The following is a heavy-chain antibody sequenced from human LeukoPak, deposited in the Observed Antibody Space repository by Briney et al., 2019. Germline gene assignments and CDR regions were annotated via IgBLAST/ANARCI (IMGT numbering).Heavy chain of an antibody. CDR1: GGSISSYY. Sequence: SETLSLTCTVSGGSISSYYWSWIRQPPGEGLEWIGYIYYSGSTNYNPSLKSRVTISVDTSKNQFSLKLSSVTAADTAVYYCARDYGPSRGFDYWGQGTLVTVSS. V-gene: IGHV4-59*01. CDR3: ARDYGPSRGFDY. D-gene: IGHD3-10*01. CDR2: IYYSGST. J-gene: IGHJ4*02.